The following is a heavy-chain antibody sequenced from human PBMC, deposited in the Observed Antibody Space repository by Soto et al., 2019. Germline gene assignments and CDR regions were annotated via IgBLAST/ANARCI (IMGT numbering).Heavy chain of an antibody. CDR1: GYRFTAYY. V-gene: IGHV1-2*06. D-gene: IGHD5-18*01. CDR2: MNLDTGGT. CDR3: ARDGSFAFRGYRFAFDF. Sequence: QVQLVQSGAEVKKPGASVRVSCEASGYRFTAYYIHWVRQAPGQGLEWMGRMNLDTGGTTYVQKFQGRVTMTRDTSISTNYMEVSSVKSDDTAMYYCARDGSFAFRGYRFAFDFFSQGNLVTVSS. J-gene: IGHJ4*02.